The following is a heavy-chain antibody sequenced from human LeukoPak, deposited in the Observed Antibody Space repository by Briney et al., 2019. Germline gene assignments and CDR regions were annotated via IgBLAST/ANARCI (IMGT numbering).Heavy chain of an antibody. D-gene: IGHD4-17*01. Sequence: PGGSLRLSCAASGFTFNNVWMNWVRQAPGKGLEWVGRIKSKTDGGTTDYAAPVKGRFTISRDDSKNKLYLQMNSLKTEDTAVYYCTRGDYGDHTDLDYWGQGTLVTVSS. CDR2: IKSKTDGGTT. CDR1: GFTFNNVW. CDR3: TRGDYGDHTDLDY. J-gene: IGHJ4*02. V-gene: IGHV3-15*07.